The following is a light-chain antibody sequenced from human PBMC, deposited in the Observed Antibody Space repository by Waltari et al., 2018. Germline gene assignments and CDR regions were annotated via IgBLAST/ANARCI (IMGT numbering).Light chain of an antibody. CDR1: LGISNN. CDR3: QHGYGTPYS. V-gene: IGKV1-NL1*01. J-gene: IGKJ2*03. CDR2: KAS. Sequence: DIQMTQSPSSLSASVGDRVTITCQASLGISNNLAWYQQKPGKVPKLLIYKASTLQSGVPSRFSGSGSGTDFTLTISSLQPEDFATYYCQHGYGTPYSFGQGTKVEIK.